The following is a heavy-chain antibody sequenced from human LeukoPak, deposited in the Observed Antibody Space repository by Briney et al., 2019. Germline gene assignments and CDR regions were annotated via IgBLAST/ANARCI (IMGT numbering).Heavy chain of an antibody. Sequence: SETLSLTCAVSGGSISSNNWWGWVRQPPGKGLEWIGEIYHSGSPNYNPSLKSRVTISVDKSRNHFSLNLSSVTAADTALYYCAREMGVVTAHGIDVWGQGTTVTVSS. J-gene: IGHJ6*02. D-gene: IGHD4-23*01. CDR1: GGSISSNNW. V-gene: IGHV4-4*02. CDR3: AREMGVVTAHGIDV. CDR2: IYHSGSP.